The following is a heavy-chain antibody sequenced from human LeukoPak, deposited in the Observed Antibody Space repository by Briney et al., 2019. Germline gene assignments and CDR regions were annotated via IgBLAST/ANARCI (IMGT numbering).Heavy chain of an antibody. CDR1: GFTFSSYA. Sequence: GGSLRLSCAASGFTFSSYAMSWVRQAPGKGLEWVSAISGSGGSTYYAESVKGRLTISRDNSKNTLYVQMNSLRVEDTAVYYCARGQVVLADYWGQGTLVTVSA. CDR3: ARGQVVLADY. CDR2: ISGSGGST. J-gene: IGHJ4*02. D-gene: IGHD2-15*01. V-gene: IGHV3-23*01.